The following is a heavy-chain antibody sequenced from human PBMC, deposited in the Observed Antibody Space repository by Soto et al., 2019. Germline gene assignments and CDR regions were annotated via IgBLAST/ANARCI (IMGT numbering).Heavy chain of an antibody. Sequence: SETLSLTCAVSGDSISRSNWWSRVRQPPGKGLEWIGEMSHRGTTNYNPSLKSRVTISVDKSKNQFSLKLSSVTAADTAVYFCARLGYSNAWPDYWGQGTLVTASS. CDR1: GDSISRSNW. D-gene: IGHD5-12*01. CDR3: ARLGYSNAWPDY. J-gene: IGHJ4*02. CDR2: MSHRGTT. V-gene: IGHV4-4*02.